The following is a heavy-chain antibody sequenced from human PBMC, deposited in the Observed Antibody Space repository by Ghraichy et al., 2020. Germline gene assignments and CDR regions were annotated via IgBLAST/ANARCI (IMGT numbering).Heavy chain of an antibody. Sequence: SVKVSCKASGGTFSSYAISWVRQAPGQGLEWMGGIIPIFGTANYAQKFQGRVTITTDESTSTAYMELSSLRSEDTAVYYCASSSLEQGYYYYGMDVWGQGTTVTVSS. CDR2: IIPIFGTA. D-gene: IGHD1/OR15-1a*01. J-gene: IGHJ6*02. CDR1: GGTFSSYA. CDR3: ASSSLEQGYYYYGMDV. V-gene: IGHV1-69*05.